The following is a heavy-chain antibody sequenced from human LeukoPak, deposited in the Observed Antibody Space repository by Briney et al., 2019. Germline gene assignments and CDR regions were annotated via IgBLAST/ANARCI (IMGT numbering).Heavy chain of an antibody. CDR2: ISSSSYT. Sequence: GGSLRLSCAASGFTFSDYYMSWIRQAPGKGLEWVSYISSSSYTNYADSVKGRFTISRDNAKNSLSLQMNNLSVDDTAVYYCVRARFTTFVYYWGQGTLVTVSS. CDR1: GFTFSDYY. CDR3: VRARFTTFVYY. J-gene: IGHJ4*02. D-gene: IGHD1-14*01. V-gene: IGHV3-11*05.